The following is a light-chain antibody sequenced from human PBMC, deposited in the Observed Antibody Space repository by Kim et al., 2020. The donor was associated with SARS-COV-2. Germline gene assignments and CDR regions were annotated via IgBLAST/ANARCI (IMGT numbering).Light chain of an antibody. V-gene: IGKV3-20*01. CDR2: GAS. CDR1: HSVSSSY. CDR3: QQYGSSPLT. J-gene: IGKJ4*01. Sequence: SPGDRASLSCRASHSVSSSYLAWYQQKPGQAPRLLIYGASSRATGIPDRFSGSGSRTDFTLTISRLEPEDVAVYYCQQYGSSPLTFGGGTKLEI.